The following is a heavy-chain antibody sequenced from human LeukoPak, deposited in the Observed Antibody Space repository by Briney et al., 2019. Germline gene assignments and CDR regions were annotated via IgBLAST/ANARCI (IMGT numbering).Heavy chain of an antibody. V-gene: IGHV1-2*02. CDR1: GYIFTTYY. CDR3: ARWDGYSSSPDY. CDR2: INPNSADT. D-gene: IGHD6-13*01. J-gene: IGHJ4*02. Sequence: ASVKVSCKASGYIFTTYYLHWVRQAPGQGLEWMGWINPNSADTGYAQKFQGRVTMTRDMSISTIYMELTRLRSDDTALYYCARWDGYSSSPDYWGQGTLVTVSS.